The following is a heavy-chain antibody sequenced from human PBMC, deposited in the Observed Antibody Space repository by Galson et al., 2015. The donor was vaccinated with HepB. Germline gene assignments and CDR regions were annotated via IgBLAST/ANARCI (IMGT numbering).Heavy chain of an antibody. CDR1: GFTFSSYA. CDR3: AKVSGLRFLEWPLDY. CDR2: ISGSGGST. J-gene: IGHJ4*02. D-gene: IGHD3-3*01. Sequence: SLRLSCAASGFTFSSYAMSWVRQAPGKGLEWVSAISGSGGSTYYADSVKGRFTISRDNSKNTLYLQMNSLRAEDTAVYYCAKVSGLRFLEWPLDYWGQGTLVTVSS. V-gene: IGHV3-23*01.